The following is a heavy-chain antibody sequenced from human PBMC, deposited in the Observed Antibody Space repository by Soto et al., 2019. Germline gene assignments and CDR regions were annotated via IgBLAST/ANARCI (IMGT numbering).Heavy chain of an antibody. Sequence: PSETLSLTCAVYGGSFSDYSWSWIRQPPGKGLEWIGEINHSGKTNYKPSIKSRVTILVDTSKNQVSQKLSYVTAADTAVYYCARGHNILRYFDWFSRGQGTLVTVSS. J-gene: IGHJ4*02. CDR2: INHSGKT. D-gene: IGHD3-9*01. V-gene: IGHV4-34*01. CDR3: ARGHNILRYFDWFS. CDR1: GGSFSDYS.